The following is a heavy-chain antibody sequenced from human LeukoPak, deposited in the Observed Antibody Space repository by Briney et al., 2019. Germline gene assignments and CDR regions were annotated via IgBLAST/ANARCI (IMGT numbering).Heavy chain of an antibody. D-gene: IGHD3-10*01. Sequence: ASVKVSCKASGYTFATYGISWVRQAPGQGPEWMGWINPYNGNTKYAQNLQGRVTMTTDTSTSTAYIELRSLRSGDTAVYYCARELYGRFEYWGQGTLVTVSS. V-gene: IGHV1-18*01. CDR1: GYTFATYG. J-gene: IGHJ4*02. CDR3: ARELYGRFEY. CDR2: INPYNGNT.